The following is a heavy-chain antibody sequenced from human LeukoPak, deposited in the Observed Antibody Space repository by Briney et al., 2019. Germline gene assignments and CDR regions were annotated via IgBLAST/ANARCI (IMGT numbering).Heavy chain of an antibody. V-gene: IGHV3-48*01. CDR2: ISSGSSTM. D-gene: IGHD3-3*01. CDR3: ARDYDFWSGYYTGVFDY. CDR1: GFTFNSYS. Sequence: PGGSLRLSCAASGFTFNSYSMNWVRQAPGKGLGWVSYISSGSSTMYYADSVKGRFTISRDNAKNSLYLQMNSLRAEDTAVYYCARDYDFWSGYYTGVFDYWGQGTLVTVSS. J-gene: IGHJ4*02.